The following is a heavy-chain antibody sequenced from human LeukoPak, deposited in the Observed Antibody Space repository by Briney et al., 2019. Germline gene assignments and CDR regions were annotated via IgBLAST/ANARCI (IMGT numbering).Heavy chain of an antibody. V-gene: IGHV4-39*01. D-gene: IGHD3-3*01. Sequence: SETLSLTCTVSGGSISSSSYYWGWIRQPPGKGLEWIGSIYYSGSTYYNPSLKSRVTISVDTSKNQFSLKLSSVTAADTAVYYCARAYYDFWSGYSGYFDYWGQGTLVTVSS. J-gene: IGHJ4*02. CDR1: GGSISSSSYY. CDR3: ARAYYDFWSGYSGYFDY. CDR2: IYYSGST.